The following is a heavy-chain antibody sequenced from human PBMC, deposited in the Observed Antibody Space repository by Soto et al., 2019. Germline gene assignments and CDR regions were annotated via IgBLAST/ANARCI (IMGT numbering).Heavy chain of an antibody. CDR2: IDGDSGDT. V-gene: IGHV1-2*04. Sequence: QVLLVQSGAEVKKPGASVKVSCKASGYTFTDYYIHWVRQAPGQGLEWMGWIDGDSGDTKYAQNFPDWVTMTRDTSINTAYMELSRLTSDDTAVYYCARTPNNGRAGVYGMDVWGQGTTVIVSS. CDR3: ARTPNNGRAGVYGMDV. D-gene: IGHD1-26*01. J-gene: IGHJ6*02. CDR1: GYTFTDYY.